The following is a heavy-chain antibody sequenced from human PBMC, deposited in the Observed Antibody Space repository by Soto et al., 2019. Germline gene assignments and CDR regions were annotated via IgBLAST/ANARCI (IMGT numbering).Heavy chain of an antibody. V-gene: IGHV3-66*01. Sequence: GGSLRLSCAASGFTVSSNYMSWVRQAPGKGLEWVSVIYSGGSTYYADSVKGRFTISRDNSKNTLYLQMNSLRAEDTAVYYCARVADYGDYQFDYWGQGTLVTVSS. CDR2: IYSGGST. CDR1: GFTVSSNY. D-gene: IGHD4-17*01. CDR3: ARVADYGDYQFDY. J-gene: IGHJ4*02.